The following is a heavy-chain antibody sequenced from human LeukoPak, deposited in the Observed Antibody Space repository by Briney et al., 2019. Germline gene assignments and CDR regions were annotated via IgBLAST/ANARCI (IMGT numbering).Heavy chain of an antibody. V-gene: IGHV4-39*01. Sequence: PSETLSLACTVSGDSISSSAYFWAWIRQPPGKGLEWIASISYTGSTYYNPFLKSRLTISVDTSKNQFSLRLSSVTAADTAVYRCARLRAMVGTFDSWGQGAWSPPPQ. D-gene: IGHD5-18*01. CDR2: ISYTGST. CDR3: ARLRAMVGTFDS. J-gene: IGHJ4*02. CDR1: GDSISSSAYF.